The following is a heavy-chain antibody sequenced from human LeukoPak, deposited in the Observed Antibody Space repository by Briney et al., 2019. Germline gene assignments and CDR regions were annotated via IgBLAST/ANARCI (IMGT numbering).Heavy chain of an antibody. J-gene: IGHJ1*01. Sequence: PSETLSLTCTVSGGSISSGGYYWSWIRQPPGKGLEWIGYIYRSGSTYYNPSLKSRVTISVDRSKNQFSLKLSSVTAADTAVYYCARGIQYSSSSAEYFQHWGQGTLVTVSS. V-gene: IGHV4-30-2*01. D-gene: IGHD6-6*01. CDR2: IYRSGST. CDR3: ARGIQYSSSSAEYFQH. CDR1: GGSISSGGYY.